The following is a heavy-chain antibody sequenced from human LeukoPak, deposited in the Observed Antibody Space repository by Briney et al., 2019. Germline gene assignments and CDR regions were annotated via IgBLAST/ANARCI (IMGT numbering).Heavy chain of an antibody. D-gene: IGHD2-2*01. CDR2: ISAYNGNT. CDR3: ARDIPSSTSNSYYYYGMDV. Sequence: ASVKVSCKASGYTFTSYGISWVRQAPGQGLEWMGWISAYNGNTNYAQKLQGRVTMTTDTSTSTAYMELRILRSDDTAVYYCARDIPSSTSNSYYYYGMDVWGQGTTVTVSS. CDR1: GYTFTSYG. J-gene: IGHJ6*02. V-gene: IGHV1-18*01.